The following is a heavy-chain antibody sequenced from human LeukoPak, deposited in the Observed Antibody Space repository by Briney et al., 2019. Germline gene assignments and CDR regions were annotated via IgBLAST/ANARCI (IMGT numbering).Heavy chain of an antibody. D-gene: IGHD4-23*01. Sequence: PSQTLSLTSTVSGGSISSGDYYWSWIRQPPGKGLEWIAYIYYSGSTYYNPSLKSRVTISVDTSKNQFSLKLSSVTAADTAVYYCAKGTVVRLFDYWGQGTLVTVSS. V-gene: IGHV4-30-4*08. CDR3: AKGTVVRLFDY. CDR2: IYYSGST. CDR1: GGSISSGDYY. J-gene: IGHJ4*02.